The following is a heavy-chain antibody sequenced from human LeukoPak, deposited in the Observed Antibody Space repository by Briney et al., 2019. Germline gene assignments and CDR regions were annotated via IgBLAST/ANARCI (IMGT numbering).Heavy chain of an antibody. J-gene: IGHJ4*02. CDR3: AREGEQLWLPFDY. CDR1: GFTFSSYS. Sequence: GGSLRLSCAASGFTFSSYSMNWVRQAPGKGLEWVSSISSSSSYIYYADSVKGRFTISRDNAKNSLYLQMNSLRAEDTAVYYCAREGEQLWLPFDYWGQGTLVTVSS. V-gene: IGHV3-21*01. D-gene: IGHD5-18*01. CDR2: ISSSSSYI.